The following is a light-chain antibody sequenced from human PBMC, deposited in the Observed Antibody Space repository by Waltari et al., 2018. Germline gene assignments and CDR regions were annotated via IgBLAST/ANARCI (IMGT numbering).Light chain of an antibody. J-gene: IGKJ2*01. CDR3: RQYGGTIMYT. CDR2: GAA. Sequence: CCLQKPGRHPCRLIYGAASMAAGVPDRFSGGGCGRDFTLTISRLEPSDFAVYYCRQYGGTIMYTFGQGTKLEIK. V-gene: IGKV3-20*01.